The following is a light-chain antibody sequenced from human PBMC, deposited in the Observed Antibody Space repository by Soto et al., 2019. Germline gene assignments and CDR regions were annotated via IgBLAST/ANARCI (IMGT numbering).Light chain of an antibody. CDR1: QSVSSS. CDR3: RRRRNWPWT. J-gene: IGKJ1*01. CDR2: DAS. Sequence: IDWTQSPATLSLSPGERATLSCRASQSVSSSFAWYQQKPGQAPRRLIYDASTRATGIPVGFSGRGSGTEYTLPITDQGREVLAIFNGRRRRNWPWTFGQGTKGDI. V-gene: IGKV3-11*01.